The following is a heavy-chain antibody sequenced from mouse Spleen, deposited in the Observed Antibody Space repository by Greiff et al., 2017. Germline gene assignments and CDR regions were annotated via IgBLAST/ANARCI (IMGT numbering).Heavy chain of an antibody. Sequence: EVQGVESGGGLVKLGGSLKLSCAASGFTFSSYAMSWVRQTPEKRLEWVATISSGGGNTYYPDSVKGRFTISRDNAKNTLYLQMSSLKSEDTAMYYCARHGYGGFDYWGQGTTLTVSS. CDR3: ARHGYGGFDY. V-gene: IGHV5-9-3*01. CDR2: ISSGGGNT. J-gene: IGHJ2*01. CDR1: GFTFSSYA. D-gene: IGHD2-2*01.